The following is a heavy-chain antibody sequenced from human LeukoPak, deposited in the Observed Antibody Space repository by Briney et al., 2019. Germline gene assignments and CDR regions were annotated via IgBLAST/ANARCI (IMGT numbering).Heavy chain of an antibody. CDR1: GYTFTGYY. Sequence: GASVKVSCKASGYTFTGYYMHWVRQAPGQGLEWMGWINPNSGGTNYAQKFQGRVTMTRDTSISTAYMELSRLRSDDTAVYYCARDSPFEWDVFGDSFDIWGQGTVVTVSS. D-gene: IGHD1-26*01. V-gene: IGHV1-2*02. J-gene: IGHJ3*02. CDR3: ARDSPFEWDVFGDSFDI. CDR2: INPNSGGT.